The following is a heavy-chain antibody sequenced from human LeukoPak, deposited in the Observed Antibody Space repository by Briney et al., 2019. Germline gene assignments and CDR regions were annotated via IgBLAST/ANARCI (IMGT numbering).Heavy chain of an antibody. CDR3: ARGDVWSGDH. Sequence: PGGSLRLSCAASGFTFNDHGMSWVRQAPGGGLEWISYISGGSRSIYYTDSVKGRFTISRDNAKDSLYLQMNSLRAEDTAVYYCARGDVWSGDHWGQGTQVTVSS. D-gene: IGHD3-3*01. V-gene: IGHV3-48*01. CDR1: GFTFNDHG. J-gene: IGHJ4*02. CDR2: ISGGSRSI.